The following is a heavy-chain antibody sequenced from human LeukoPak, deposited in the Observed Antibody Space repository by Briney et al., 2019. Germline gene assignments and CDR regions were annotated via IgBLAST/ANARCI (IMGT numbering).Heavy chain of an antibody. D-gene: IGHD6-13*01. V-gene: IGHV7-4-1*02. CDR3: ARGSIAAAGNRIKMGY. CDR2: INTNTGNP. CDR1: GYTFSTYP. Sequence: ASVKVSCKASGYTFSTYPMNWVRQAPGQGLEWMGWINTNTGNPTYAQGFTGRFVFSLDTSVSTAYLQISSLKAEDTAVYYCARGSIAAAGNRIKMGYWGQGTLVTVSS. J-gene: IGHJ4*02.